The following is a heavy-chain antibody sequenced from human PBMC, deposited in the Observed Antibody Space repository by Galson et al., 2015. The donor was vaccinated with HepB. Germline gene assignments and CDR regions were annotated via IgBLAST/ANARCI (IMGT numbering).Heavy chain of an antibody. J-gene: IGHJ4*02. CDR2: ISSSSSNI. V-gene: IGHV3-48*04. D-gene: IGHD1-26*01. Sequence: SLRLSCAASGFTFSSYSMNWVRQAPGKGLEWVSYISSSSSNIYYADSVKGRFTITRDNAKNSLYLQMNSLRAEDTAVYYCARDGLSGSYYFDYWGQGTLVTVSS. CDR3: ARDGLSGSYYFDY. CDR1: GFTFSSYS.